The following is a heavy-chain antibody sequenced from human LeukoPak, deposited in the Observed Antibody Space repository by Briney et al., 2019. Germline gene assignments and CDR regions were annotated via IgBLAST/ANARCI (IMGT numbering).Heavy chain of an antibody. D-gene: IGHD3-10*01. V-gene: IGHV1-18*04. Sequence: ASVKVSCKASGYTFTSYYMHWVRQAPGQGLEWMGWISAYNGNTNYAQKLQGRVTMTTDTSTSTAYMELRSLRSDDTAVYYCARGSGVWFGEYGDYWGQGTLVTVSS. J-gene: IGHJ4*02. CDR3: ARGSGVWFGEYGDY. CDR2: ISAYNGNT. CDR1: GYTFTSYY.